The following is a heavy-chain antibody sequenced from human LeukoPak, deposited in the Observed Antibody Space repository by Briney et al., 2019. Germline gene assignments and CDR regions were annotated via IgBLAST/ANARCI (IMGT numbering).Heavy chain of an antibody. D-gene: IGHD6-6*01. J-gene: IGHJ4*02. CDR1: GFTFSSYN. V-gene: IGHV3-21*01. Sequence: PGGSLRLSCAASGFTFSSYNMNWVRQAPGKGLEWVSSISSSSSYIYYADSVKGRFTISGDNAKNSLYLQMNSLRAEDTAVYYCARGKEYSSSCSDYWGQGTLVTVSS. CDR3: ARGKEYSSSCSDY. CDR2: ISSSSSYI.